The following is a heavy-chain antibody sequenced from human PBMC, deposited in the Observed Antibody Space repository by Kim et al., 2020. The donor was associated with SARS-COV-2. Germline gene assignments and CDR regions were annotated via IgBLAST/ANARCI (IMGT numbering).Heavy chain of an antibody. V-gene: IGHV3-48*02. CDR3: ARDMKLPN. D-gene: IGHD3-10*01. Sequence: SSTIYYADSVKGRFTISRDNAKNSLYLQMNSLRDEDTAVYYCARDMKLPNWGQGTLVTVSS. CDR2: SSTI. J-gene: IGHJ4*02.